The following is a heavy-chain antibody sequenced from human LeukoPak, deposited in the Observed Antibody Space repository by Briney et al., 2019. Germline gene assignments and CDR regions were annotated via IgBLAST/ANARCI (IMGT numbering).Heavy chain of an antibody. J-gene: IGHJ4*02. Sequence: SETLSLTCSVSGGSMNSYYWSWIRQSPGKGLEWIGYIYYSGSTNYNPSLKSRVTISVDTSKNQFSLKLSFVTAADTAVYYCARHVWLQPFDYWGQGTLVTVSS. D-gene: IGHD3-9*01. CDR1: GGSMNSYY. CDR3: ARHVWLQPFDY. V-gene: IGHV4-59*08. CDR2: IYYSGST.